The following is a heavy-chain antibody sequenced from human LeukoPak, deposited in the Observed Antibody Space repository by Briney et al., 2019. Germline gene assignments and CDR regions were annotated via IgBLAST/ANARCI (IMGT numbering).Heavy chain of an antibody. CDR2: ITAGGSFK. CDR3: ARDGDYYDSSGPFDY. V-gene: IGHV3-21*01. D-gene: IGHD3-22*01. Sequence: PGGSLRLSCAASGFTFSNYAMNWVRQAPGKGLDWVSSITAGGSFKYYADSVEGRFTISRDNAKNSLYLQMSSLTPEDTAVYYCARDGDYYDSSGPFDYWGQGTLVTVSS. CDR1: GFTFSNYA. J-gene: IGHJ4*02.